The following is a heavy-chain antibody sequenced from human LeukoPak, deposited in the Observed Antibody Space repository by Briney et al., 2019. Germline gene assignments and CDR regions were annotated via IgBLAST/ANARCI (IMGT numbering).Heavy chain of an antibody. CDR3: ARASGYYDSSGYYYPYWFDP. J-gene: IGHJ5*02. V-gene: IGHV1-69*04. CDR2: IIPILGIA. Sequence: SVKVSCKASAYTFTSYLIHWVRQAPGQGLEWMGRIIPILGIANYAQKFQGRVTITADKSTSTAYMELSSLRSEDTAVYYCARASGYYDSSGYYYPYWFDPWGQGTLVTVSS. D-gene: IGHD3-22*01. CDR1: AYTFTSYL.